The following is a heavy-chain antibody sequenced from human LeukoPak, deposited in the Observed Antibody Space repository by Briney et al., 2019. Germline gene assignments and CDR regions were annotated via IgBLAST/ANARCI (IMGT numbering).Heavy chain of an antibody. Sequence: GGSLSLSCAASGFSFSSYAMSWVRQTPGKGLEWVSSVSVTGATYNGDSAKGRFTISRDNSKNTMYLQMNSLRAEDTAVYYCAKDPLASTTGNYYMDVWGKGTTVIVSS. CDR1: GFSFSSYA. J-gene: IGHJ6*03. V-gene: IGHV3-23*01. CDR2: VSVTGAT. CDR3: AKDPLASTTGNYYMDV. D-gene: IGHD1-1*01.